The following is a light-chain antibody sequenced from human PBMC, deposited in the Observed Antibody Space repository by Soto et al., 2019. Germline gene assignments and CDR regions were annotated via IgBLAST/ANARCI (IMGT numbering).Light chain of an antibody. CDR3: MKRLEFPLN. CDR1: QSLLASDDGNTY. CDR2: TVS. Sequence: DSVLTQTPLSLTVTPGEPASRSCRSSQSLLASDDGNTYLDWYLQKPGQSPQLLIYTVSYRAPGVPDRFSGIGSGTDFTLQISRVEADDVGVYYCMKRLEFPLNFGGGTKVDIK. V-gene: IGKV2-40*01. J-gene: IGKJ4*01.